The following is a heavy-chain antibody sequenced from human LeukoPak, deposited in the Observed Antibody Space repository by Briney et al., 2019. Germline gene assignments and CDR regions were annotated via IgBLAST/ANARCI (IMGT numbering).Heavy chain of an antibody. CDR1: GFTFSSYW. Sequence: PGGSLRLSSAASGFTFSSYWMHWVRQAPGKGLVWVSRINSDGSSTSYADSVKGRFTISRDNAKNTLYLQMNSLRAEDTAVYYCARAGLRLGELSLFTSLDYYYMDVWGKGTTVTVSS. V-gene: IGHV3-74*01. J-gene: IGHJ6*03. CDR3: ARAGLRLGELSLFTSLDYYYMDV. D-gene: IGHD3-16*02. CDR2: INSDGSST.